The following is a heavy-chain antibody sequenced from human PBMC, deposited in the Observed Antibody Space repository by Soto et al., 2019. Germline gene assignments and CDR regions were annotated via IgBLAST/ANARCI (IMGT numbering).Heavy chain of an antibody. J-gene: IGHJ4*02. D-gene: IGHD3-16*01. CDR2: ISYDGSNK. CDR1: GFTFSSYA. CDR3: ATRPGGFDY. Sequence: QVQLVESGGGVVQPGGSLRLSCAASGFTFSSYAMHWVRQAPGKGLEWVAVISYDGSNKYYADSVKGRFTISRDNSKNTLYLQMNSLRAEDTAVYYCATRPGGFDYWGQGTLVTVSS. V-gene: IGHV3-30-3*01.